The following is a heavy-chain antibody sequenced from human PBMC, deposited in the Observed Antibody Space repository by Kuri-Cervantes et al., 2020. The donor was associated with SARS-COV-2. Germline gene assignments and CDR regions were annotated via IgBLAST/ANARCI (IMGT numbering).Heavy chain of an antibody. CDR3: TGGDDY. CDR2: IRSKANSYAT. CDR1: GFTFSGSA. J-gene: IGHJ4*02. D-gene: IGHD1-26*01. V-gene: IGHV3-73*01. Sequence: LSLTCAASGFTFSGSAMHWVRQASGKGLEWVGRIRSKANSYATAYAASVKGRFTFSRDDSKNTAYLQMNSLKTEDTAVYYCTGGDDYWGQGTLVTVSS.